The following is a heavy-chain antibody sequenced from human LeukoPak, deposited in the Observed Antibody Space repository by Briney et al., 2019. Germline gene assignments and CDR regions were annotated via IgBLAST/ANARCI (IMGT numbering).Heavy chain of an antibody. CDR3: ARDAFARTDAFDI. CDR2: INPNSGGT. D-gene: IGHD1-14*01. Sequence: ASVKVSCKASGYTFTGYYMHWVRQAPGQGLEWMGWINPNSGGTNYARKFQGRVTMTRDTSISTAYMELSRLRSDDTAVYYCARDAFARTDAFDIWGQGTMVTVSS. J-gene: IGHJ3*02. V-gene: IGHV1-2*02. CDR1: GYTFTGYY.